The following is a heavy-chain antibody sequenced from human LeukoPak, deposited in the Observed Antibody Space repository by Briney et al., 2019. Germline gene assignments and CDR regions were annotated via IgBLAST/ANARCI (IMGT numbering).Heavy chain of an antibody. CDR2: INHSGST. J-gene: IGHJ5*02. CDR1: GGSFSGYY. D-gene: IGHD2-2*01. V-gene: IGHV4-34*01. Sequence: PSGTLSLTCAVYGGSFSGYYWSWIRQPPGKGLEWIGEINHSGSTNYNPSLKSRVTISVDTSKNQFSLKLSSVTAADTAVYYCARQVPAAANSFWFDPWGQGTLVTVSS. CDR3: ARQVPAAANSFWFDP.